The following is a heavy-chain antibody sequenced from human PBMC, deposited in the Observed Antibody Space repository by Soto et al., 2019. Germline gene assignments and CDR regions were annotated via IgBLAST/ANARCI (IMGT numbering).Heavy chain of an antibody. CDR2: IYYSGST. CDR3: ARGASSYDFWSGYYSNWFDP. D-gene: IGHD3-3*01. CDR1: GGSISSYC. J-gene: IGHJ5*02. Sequence: SETLSLTCTVSGGSISSYCWSWIRQPPGKGLEWIGYIYYSGSTNYNPSLKSRVTISVDTSKNQFSLKLSSVTAADTAVYYCARGASSYDFWSGYYSNWFDPWGRGTLVTVSS. V-gene: IGHV4-59*01.